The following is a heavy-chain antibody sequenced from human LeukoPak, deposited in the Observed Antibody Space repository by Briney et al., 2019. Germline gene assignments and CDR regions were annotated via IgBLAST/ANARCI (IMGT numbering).Heavy chain of an antibody. V-gene: IGHV4-39*01. Sequence: SETLSLTCTVSGVSISSDSYYWGWIRQSPGKGLEWIGGINYSGTTYYNPSLKSRVTISVDTSKNQFSLKVSSVTAADTAVYYCARRVPSGSGSYDFDYWGQGTLVTVSS. CDR3: ARRVPSGSGSYDFDY. D-gene: IGHD3-10*01. J-gene: IGHJ4*02. CDR2: INYSGTT. CDR1: GVSISSDSYY.